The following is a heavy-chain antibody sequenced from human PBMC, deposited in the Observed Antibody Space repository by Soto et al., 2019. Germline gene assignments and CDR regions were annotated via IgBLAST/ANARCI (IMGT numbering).Heavy chain of an antibody. CDR2: IYYSGIS. D-gene: IGHD1-1*01. V-gene: IGHV4-31*03. Sequence: TSETLSLTCTVSGGSTSSGGFYWSWIRQHPGKGLEWIGYIYYSGISYYNPSLKSRVSISLDTSRNQFSMTLNSVTAADTAVYYCDRNGYTYGMDVWGQGATVTVSS. CDR1: GGSTSSGGFY. J-gene: IGHJ6*02. CDR3: DRNGYTYGMDV.